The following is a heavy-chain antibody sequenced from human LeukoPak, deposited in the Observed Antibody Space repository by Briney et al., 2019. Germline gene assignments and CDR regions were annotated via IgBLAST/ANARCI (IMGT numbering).Heavy chain of an antibody. V-gene: IGHV1-58*02. J-gene: IGHJ6*03. CDR1: GFTFTSSA. Sequence: APVKVSCKASGFTFTSSAMQWVRQARGQRLEWIGWIVVGSGDTNYAQKFQERVTITRDMSTSTAYMELSSLRSEDTAVYYCAATSVYYDFWSGYSGHYYYMDVWGKGTTVTVSS. CDR3: AATSVYYDFWSGYSGHYYYMDV. D-gene: IGHD3-3*01. CDR2: IVVGSGDT.